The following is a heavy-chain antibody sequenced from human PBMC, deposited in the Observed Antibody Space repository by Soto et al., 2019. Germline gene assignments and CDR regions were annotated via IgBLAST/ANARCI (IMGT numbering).Heavy chain of an antibody. Sequence: QVQLVQSGAEVKKPGASVKVSCKASGYTFTSYGISWVRQAPGQGLEWMGWLSAYNGNTNYAQKLQGRVTMTTDTSTSTAYMELRSLRSDDTAVYYCARDGKWELLLVYYYYGMDVWGQGTTVTVSS. CDR1: GYTFTSYG. V-gene: IGHV1-18*01. J-gene: IGHJ6*02. CDR3: ARDGKWELLLVYYYYGMDV. D-gene: IGHD1-26*01. CDR2: LSAYNGNT.